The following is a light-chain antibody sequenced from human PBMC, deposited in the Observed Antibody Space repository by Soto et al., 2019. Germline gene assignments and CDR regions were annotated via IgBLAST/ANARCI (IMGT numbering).Light chain of an antibody. Sequence: EIVLTQSPGTLSLSPGERAALSCRATQSVNSNYLAWYQQRPGQAPRLLIYGASNRATGIPDRFSGSGSGTDFTLTISRLEPEDFAVYYCHQYCSSPSTFGQGTKVDIK. J-gene: IGKJ1*01. CDR2: GAS. V-gene: IGKV3-20*01. CDR1: QSVNSNY. CDR3: HQYCSSPST.